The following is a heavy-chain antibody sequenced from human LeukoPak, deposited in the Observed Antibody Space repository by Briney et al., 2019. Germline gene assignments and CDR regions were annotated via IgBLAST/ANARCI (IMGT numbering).Heavy chain of an antibody. CDR3: AKDMELAS. V-gene: IGHV3-23*01. CDR1: GFTFRDAA. D-gene: IGHD1-26*01. Sequence: GGSLTLSCAASGFTFRDAAMTWVRQAPGKGLEWVSLISSSGANAYYADSVKGWFTISRDNSKNTLYLQMNNLRGEDTAEYYCAKDMELASWGQGTLVTVSS. J-gene: IGHJ5*02. CDR2: ISSSGANA.